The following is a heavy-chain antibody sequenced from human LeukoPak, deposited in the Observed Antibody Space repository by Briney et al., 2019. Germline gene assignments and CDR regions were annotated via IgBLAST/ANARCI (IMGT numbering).Heavy chain of an antibody. D-gene: IGHD5-18*01. CDR3: AKARSLWLSVRSPYGMDV. Sequence: PGRSLRLSCAASGFTFDDYAMHWVRQAPGKGLEWVSGISWNSGSIGYADSVKGRFTISRDNAKNSLYLQMNSLRAEDTALYYCAKARSLWLSVRSPYGMDVWGQGTTVTVSS. J-gene: IGHJ6*02. CDR2: ISWNSGSI. CDR1: GFTFDDYA. V-gene: IGHV3-9*01.